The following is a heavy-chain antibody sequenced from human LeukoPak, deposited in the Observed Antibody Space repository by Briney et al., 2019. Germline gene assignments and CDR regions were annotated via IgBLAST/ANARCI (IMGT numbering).Heavy chain of an antibody. J-gene: IGHJ5*02. D-gene: IGHD3-10*01. CDR2: INHSGST. CDR3: ARSYVLLWFGELFSIDP. CDR1: GGSFSGYY. V-gene: IGHV4-34*01. Sequence: PSETLSLTCAVYGGSFSGYYWSWIRQPPGKGLEGIGEINHSGSTNYNPSLKSRVTISVDTSKNQFSLKLSSVTAADTAVYYCARSYVLLWFGELFSIDPWGQGTLVTVSS.